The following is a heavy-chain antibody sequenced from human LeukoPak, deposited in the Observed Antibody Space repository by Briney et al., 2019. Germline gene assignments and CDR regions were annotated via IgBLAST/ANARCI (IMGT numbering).Heavy chain of an antibody. D-gene: IGHD3-22*01. CDR1: GGSISSYY. V-gene: IGHV4-34*01. Sequence: SETLTLTCTVSGGSISSYYWSWIRQPPGKGLEWIGEINHSGSTNYNPSLKSRVTISVDTSKNQFSLKLSSVTAADTAVYYCATITMIQTGPNYYYMDVWGKGTTVTVSS. CDR3: ATITMIQTGPNYYYMDV. J-gene: IGHJ6*03. CDR2: INHSGST.